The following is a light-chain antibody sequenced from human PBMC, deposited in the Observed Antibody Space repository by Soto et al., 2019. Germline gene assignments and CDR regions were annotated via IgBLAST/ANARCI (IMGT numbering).Light chain of an antibody. CDR1: QSVSSSY. CDR2: GTS. V-gene: IGKV3-20*01. Sequence: EIVLTQSPGTLSLSPGETATLSCRASQSVSSSYLAWYQQKPGQSPRLLIYGTSGRATGIPDRFIGSGSGTDFTLTISRLEPEDFAVYYCQQHVSSPFTFGPGTKVDIK. CDR3: QQHVSSPFT. J-gene: IGKJ3*01.